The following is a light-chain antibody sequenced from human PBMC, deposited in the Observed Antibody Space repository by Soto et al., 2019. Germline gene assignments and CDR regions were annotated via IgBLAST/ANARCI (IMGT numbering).Light chain of an antibody. V-gene: IGKV3-20*01. J-gene: IGKJ3*01. CDR2: GAS. Sequence: EIVLTQSPGTLYLSLGERATLSCRASQSVSSSYLAWYQQKPGQAPRLLIYGASSRATGIPDRFSGGGSGTDFTLTISRLEPEDFAVYYSQQYGTSPFTFGPGTKVDIK. CDR1: QSVSSSY. CDR3: QQYGTSPFT.